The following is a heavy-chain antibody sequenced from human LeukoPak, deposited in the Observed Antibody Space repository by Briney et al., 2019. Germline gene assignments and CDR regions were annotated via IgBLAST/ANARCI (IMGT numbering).Heavy chain of an antibody. Sequence: SVKASCKASGYTFTGYYMHWVRQAPGQGLEWMGWINPNSGGTNYAQKFQGRVTMTRDTSISTAYMELSRLRSDDTAVYYCARVWFGELLLFDPWGQGTLVTVSS. CDR2: INPNSGGT. J-gene: IGHJ5*02. V-gene: IGHV1-2*02. D-gene: IGHD3-10*01. CDR1: GYTFTGYY. CDR3: ARVWFGELLLFDP.